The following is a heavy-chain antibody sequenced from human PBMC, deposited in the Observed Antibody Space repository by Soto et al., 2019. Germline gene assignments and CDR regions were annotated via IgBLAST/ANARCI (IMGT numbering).Heavy chain of an antibody. CDR1: GGSFSCYH. CDR3: ARAPQSRDGYNEGAGFDY. CDR2: INHSGST. D-gene: IGHD1-1*01. J-gene: IGHJ4*02. V-gene: IGHV4-34*01. Sequence: PSETLSLTCAVYGGSFSCYHWSWIRQPPGKGLEWIGEINHSGSTNYNPSLKSRVTISVDTSKNQFSLKLSSVTAADTAVYYCARAPQSRDGYNEGAGFDYWGQGTLVTVSS.